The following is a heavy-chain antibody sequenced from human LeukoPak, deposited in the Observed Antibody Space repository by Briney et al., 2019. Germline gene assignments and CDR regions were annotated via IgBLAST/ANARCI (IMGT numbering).Heavy chain of an antibody. CDR3: VGADYDILTGYYIDY. J-gene: IGHJ4*02. CDR2: ISSSGDTL. CDR1: GFTFSSLE. Sequence: GGSLRLSCAASGFTFSSLEMHWVRQAPGKGLEWVSYISSSGDTLYYANSMKGRFTISRDNAKNSLYLQMNSLRAEDTAVYYCVGADYDILTGYYIDYWGQGTLVTVSS. V-gene: IGHV3-48*03. D-gene: IGHD3-9*01.